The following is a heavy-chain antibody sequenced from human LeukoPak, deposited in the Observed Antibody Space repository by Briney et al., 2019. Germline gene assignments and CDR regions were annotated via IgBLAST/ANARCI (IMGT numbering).Heavy chain of an antibody. CDR1: GYTFTSYG. D-gene: IGHD2-21*02. CDR3: ARALTWSRGLLFDY. Sequence: ASVNVSCKASGYTFTSYGISGVRQAPGQGLEWMGWISAYNGNTNYAQKLQGRVTMTTDTSTSTAYMELRSLRSDDTAVYYCARALTWSRGLLFDYWGQGTLVTVSS. J-gene: IGHJ4*02. V-gene: IGHV1-18*01. CDR2: ISAYNGNT.